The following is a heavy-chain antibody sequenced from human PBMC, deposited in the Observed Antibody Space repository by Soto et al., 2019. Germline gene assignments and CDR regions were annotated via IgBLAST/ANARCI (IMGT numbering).Heavy chain of an antibody. V-gene: IGHV3-23*01. Sequence: EVQLLESGGGLVQPGGSLRLSCAASGFTFSSYAMSWVRQAPGKGLEWVSAISGSGGSTYYADSVKGRFTISRDNSKNTLYPQMNSLRAEDTAVYYCAKGHKWLRFQAGDWFDPWGQGTLVTVSS. J-gene: IGHJ5*02. CDR1: GFTFSSYA. CDR3: AKGHKWLRFQAGDWFDP. CDR2: ISGSGGST. D-gene: IGHD5-12*01.